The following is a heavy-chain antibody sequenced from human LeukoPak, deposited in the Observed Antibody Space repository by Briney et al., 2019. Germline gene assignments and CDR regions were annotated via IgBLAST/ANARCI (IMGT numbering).Heavy chain of an antibody. D-gene: IGHD2-21*01. CDR3: ARDRGENWFDP. Sequence: GRALRLSCAASGFTFSSYAMHWLRQAPGKGLDGVAVISYDGSNKYYADSVKGRFTISRDNSKNTLYLQMNSLRAEDTAVYYCARDRGENWFDPWGQGTLVTVSS. V-gene: IGHV3-30-3*01. J-gene: IGHJ5*02. CDR1: GFTFSSYA. CDR2: ISYDGSNK.